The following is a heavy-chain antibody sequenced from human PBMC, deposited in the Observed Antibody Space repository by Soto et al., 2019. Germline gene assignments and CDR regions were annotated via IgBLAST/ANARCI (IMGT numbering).Heavy chain of an antibody. J-gene: IGHJ6*02. CDR1: GFTFSSYA. CDR3: AKDQKPDTAMEYYYGMDV. V-gene: IGHV3-23*01. D-gene: IGHD5-18*01. CDR2: ISGSGGST. Sequence: PGGSLRLSCAASGFTFSSYAMSWVRQAPGKGLEWVSAISGSGGSTYYADSVKGRFTISRDNSKNTLYLQMNSLRAEDTAVYYCAKDQKPDTAMEYYYGMDVWGQGTTVTVS.